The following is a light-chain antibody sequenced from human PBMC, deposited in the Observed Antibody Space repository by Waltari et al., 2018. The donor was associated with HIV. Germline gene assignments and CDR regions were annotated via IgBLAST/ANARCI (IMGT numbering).Light chain of an antibody. Sequence: DIQMTQSPSTLSASVGDRVTITCRASQSISNWLAWYQQKPGKAPKLLIYKASSLENWVPSRFSGSGSGTEFTLTITSLQPDDFATYYCQRYNGIGTFGPGTKVDI. V-gene: IGKV1-5*03. CDR1: QSISNW. J-gene: IGKJ3*01. CDR3: QRYNGIGT. CDR2: KAS.